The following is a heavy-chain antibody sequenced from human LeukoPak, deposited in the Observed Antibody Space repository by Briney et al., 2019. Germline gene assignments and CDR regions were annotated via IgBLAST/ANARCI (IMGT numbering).Heavy chain of an antibody. CDR1: GGTFSSYA. V-gene: IGHV1-69*04. CDR3: ARVTQLWSFDY. CDR2: IIPILGIA. J-gene: IGHJ4*02. Sequence: ASVKVSCTASGGTFSSYAISWVRQAPGQGLEWMGRIIPILGIANYAQKFQGRVTITADKSTSTAYMELSSLRSEDTAVYYCARVTQLWSFDYWGQGTLVTVSS. D-gene: IGHD5-18*01.